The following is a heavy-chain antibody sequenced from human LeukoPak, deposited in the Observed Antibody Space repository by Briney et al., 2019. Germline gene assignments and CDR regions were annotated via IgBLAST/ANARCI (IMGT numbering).Heavy chain of an antibody. CDR2: MNPNSGNT. Sequence: ASVKVSCKASGYTFTSYDINWVRQATGQGLEWMGWMNPNSGNTGYAQKFQGRVTMTRNTSISTAYMELRSLRSDDTAVYYCARTMVRGDNDAFDIWGQGTMVTVSS. J-gene: IGHJ3*02. CDR3: ARTMVRGDNDAFDI. D-gene: IGHD3-10*01. V-gene: IGHV1-8*01. CDR1: GYTFTSYD.